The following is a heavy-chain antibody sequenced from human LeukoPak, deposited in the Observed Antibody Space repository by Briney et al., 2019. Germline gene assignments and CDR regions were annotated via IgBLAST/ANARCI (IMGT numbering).Heavy chain of an antibody. V-gene: IGHV3-7*03. CDR1: GFPCTSYG. Sequence: GGSLILSCAASGFPCTSYGRNWVRQPQGKGLKWVANINHDGTEQYSVDSVEGRFSISRDNIKNLLFLQMNGLRADDTAVYYCAKTPYVITWYIVWGQGTLVTLSS. CDR2: INHDGTEQ. J-gene: IGHJ4*02. D-gene: IGHD3-10*02. CDR3: AKTPYVITWYIV.